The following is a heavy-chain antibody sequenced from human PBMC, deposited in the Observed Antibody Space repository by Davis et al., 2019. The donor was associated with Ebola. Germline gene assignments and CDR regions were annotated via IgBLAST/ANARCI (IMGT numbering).Heavy chain of an antibody. CDR1: GGSISGYY. CDR3: ARAIYDNFRSASYRGGYYFMDV. D-gene: IGHD3-3*01. V-gene: IGHV4-59*01. CDR2: IYYDGST. J-gene: IGHJ6*03. Sequence: SETLSLTCTVSGGSISGYYWSWIRQPPGKRLEWIGYIYYDGSTNYNPSLKSRVTVSVDTAKNQFSLRLSSVTAADTAVYYCARAIYDNFRSASYRGGYYFMDVWGNGTTVTVSS.